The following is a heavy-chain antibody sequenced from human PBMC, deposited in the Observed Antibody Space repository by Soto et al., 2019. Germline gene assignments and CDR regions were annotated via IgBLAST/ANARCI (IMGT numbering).Heavy chain of an antibody. J-gene: IGHJ4*02. CDR2: ISPDGRTT. D-gene: IGHD3-22*01. CDR1: GFSFSHYW. Sequence: GGSLRLSCAASGFSFSHYWMHWVRQAPGKGLVWVSRISPDGRTTTYADSVKGRFTISRDNAKNSLYLQVNSLTAEDTAVYYCARDRGDTSSYYYDYWGQGTLVTVSS. CDR3: ARDRGDTSSYYYDY. V-gene: IGHV3-74*01.